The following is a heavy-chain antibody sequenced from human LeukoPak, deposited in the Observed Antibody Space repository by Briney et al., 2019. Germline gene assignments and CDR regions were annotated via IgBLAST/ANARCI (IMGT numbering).Heavy chain of an antibody. CDR2: IYYSGST. Sequence: SETLSLTCTVSGGSISIYYWSWIRQPPGKGLEWIGYIYYSGSTNYNPSLKSRVTISVDTSKNQFSLKLSSVTAADTAVYYCARGGPNWFDPWGQGTLVTVSS. V-gene: IGHV4-59*01. CDR3: ARGGPNWFDP. D-gene: IGHD3-16*01. J-gene: IGHJ5*02. CDR1: GGSISIYY.